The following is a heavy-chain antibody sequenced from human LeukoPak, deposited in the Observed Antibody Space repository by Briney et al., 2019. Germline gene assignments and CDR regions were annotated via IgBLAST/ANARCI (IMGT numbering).Heavy chain of an antibody. V-gene: IGHV4-4*07. J-gene: IGHJ4*02. Sequence: PSETLSLTCTVSGGSISSYYLSWIRQPAGKGLEWIGRIYPGGGTTYNPSLKSRLTMSVDTSKNQFSLKLSSMTAADTAIYYCARGNSSSWPLDYWGQGTLVTVSS. D-gene: IGHD6-13*01. CDR3: ARGNSSSWPLDY. CDR1: GGSISSYY. CDR2: IYPGGGT.